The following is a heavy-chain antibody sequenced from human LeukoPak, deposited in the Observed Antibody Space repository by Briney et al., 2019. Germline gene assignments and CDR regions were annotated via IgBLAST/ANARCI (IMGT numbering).Heavy chain of an antibody. CDR1: GGSISSGSYY. Sequence: SQTLSLTCAVSGGSISSGSYYWSWIRQPAGKGLEWIGRIYTSGSTNYNPSLKSRVTISVDTSKNQFSLKLSSVTAADTAVYYCARFTTYDYSTEDDDAFDIWGQGTMVTVSS. D-gene: IGHD4-11*01. J-gene: IGHJ3*02. CDR2: IYTSGST. CDR3: ARFTTYDYSTEDDDAFDI. V-gene: IGHV4-61*02.